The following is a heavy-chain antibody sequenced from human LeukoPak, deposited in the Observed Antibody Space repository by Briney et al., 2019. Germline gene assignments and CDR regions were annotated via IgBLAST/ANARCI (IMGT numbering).Heavy chain of an antibody. Sequence: GGSLRLSCAASGFTFSSYWMSWIRQAPGKGLEWVSYISSSGSTIYYADSVKGRFTISRDNAKNSLYLQMNSLRAEDTAVYYCARDYEYYGMDVWGQGTTVTVSS. CDR1: GFTFSSYW. CDR3: ARDYEYYGMDV. V-gene: IGHV3-11*01. CDR2: ISSSGSTI. J-gene: IGHJ6*02.